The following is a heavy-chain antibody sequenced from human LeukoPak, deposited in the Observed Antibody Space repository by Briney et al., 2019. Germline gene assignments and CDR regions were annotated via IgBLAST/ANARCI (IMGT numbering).Heavy chain of an antibody. D-gene: IGHD3-9*01. CDR2: INPNSGGT. Sequence: ASVKVSCKVSGYTLTELAIHWVRQAPGQGLEWMGWINPNSGGTNYAQKFQGRVTMTRDTSISTAYMELSRLRSDDTAVYYCARGDHYDILTGYQTPSHLSDYWGQGTLVTVSS. CDR1: GYTLTELA. J-gene: IGHJ4*02. V-gene: IGHV1-2*02. CDR3: ARGDHYDILTGYQTPSHLSDY.